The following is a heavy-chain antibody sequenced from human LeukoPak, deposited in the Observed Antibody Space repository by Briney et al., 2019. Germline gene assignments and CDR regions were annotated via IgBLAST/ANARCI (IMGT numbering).Heavy chain of an antibody. CDR2: INHSGGT. V-gene: IGHV4-34*01. Sequence: SETLSLTCAVYGGSFSGYYWSWIRQPPGKGLEWIGEINHSGGTNYNPSLKSRVTISVDMSKNQFSLKLTSVTAADTAVYYCARGDRYNSNWPFDYWGQGTLVTVSS. J-gene: IGHJ4*02. D-gene: IGHD6-13*01. CDR3: ARGDRYNSNWPFDY. CDR1: GGSFSGYY.